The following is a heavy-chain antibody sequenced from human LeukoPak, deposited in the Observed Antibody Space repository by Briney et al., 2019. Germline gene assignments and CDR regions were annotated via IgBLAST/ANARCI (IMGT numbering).Heavy chain of an antibody. CDR1: GLTFSSHL. V-gene: IGHV3-74*01. CDR2: INGDGSST. J-gene: IGHJ6*02. CDR3: ARVMGGLWRGMDV. Sequence: GGSLRLSCAASGLTFSSHLMHWVRQGPGKGLVWVSRINGDGSSTTYANSVKGRFTISRDNAKNTLYLQMNSLRAEDTAVYYCARVMGGLWRGMDVWGQGTTVTVSS. D-gene: IGHD1-26*01.